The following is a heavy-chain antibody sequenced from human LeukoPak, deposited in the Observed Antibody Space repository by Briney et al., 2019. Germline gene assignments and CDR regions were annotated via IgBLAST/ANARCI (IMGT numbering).Heavy chain of an antibody. J-gene: IGHJ3*01. D-gene: IGHD2-8*01. Sequence: GGSLRLSCVASGFTFSHYWMTWYRQAPGKGLEWVTNLNQDGSIQAYGDSVRGRFTISRDNAKNSVYIQMNSLRVEDTAMYFCARDHNVADVWGRGTKVTVSS. CDR2: LNQDGSIQ. V-gene: IGHV3-7*01. CDR3: ARDHNVADV. CDR1: GFTFSHYW.